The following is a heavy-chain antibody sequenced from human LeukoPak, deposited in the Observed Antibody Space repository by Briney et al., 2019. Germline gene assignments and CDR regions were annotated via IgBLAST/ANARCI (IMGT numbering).Heavy chain of an antibody. CDR3: ARGWEGYMDV. V-gene: IGHV1-3*02. D-gene: IGHD1-26*01. CDR2: SNAGNVNT. Sequence: ASVKVSCKASGHTFITYAIHWVRQAPGQRLERMGWSNAGNVNTKYSQEFQGRVTFTRDTSASTAYMELSSLRSEDTAVYYCARGWEGYMDVWGQGTTVTVSS. CDR1: GHTFITYA. J-gene: IGHJ6*02.